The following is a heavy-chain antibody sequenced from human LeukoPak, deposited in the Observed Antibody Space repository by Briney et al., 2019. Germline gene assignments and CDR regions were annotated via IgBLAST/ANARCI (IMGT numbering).Heavy chain of an antibody. J-gene: IGHJ5*02. CDR1: GYTFTGYY. Sequence: ASVKVSCKASGYTFTGYYMHWVGQAPGQGLEWMGWINPNCGGTNYAQKFQGRVTMTRDTSISTAYMELSRLRSDDTAVYYCARSAAAGTGWFDPWGQGTLVTVSS. V-gene: IGHV1-2*02. CDR3: ARSAAAGTGWFDP. D-gene: IGHD6-13*01. CDR2: INPNCGGT.